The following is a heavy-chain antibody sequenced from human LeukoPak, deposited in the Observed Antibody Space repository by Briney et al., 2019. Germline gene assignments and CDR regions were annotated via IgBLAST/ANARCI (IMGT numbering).Heavy chain of an antibody. CDR3: ARDHGQDIVVVPAAMMGDADY. J-gene: IGHJ4*02. CDR1: GFTFSSYS. V-gene: IGHV3-21*01. Sequence: GGSLRLSCAASGFTFSSYSMNWVRQAPGKGLEWVSSISSSSSYIYYADSVRGRFTISRDNAKNSLYLQMNSLRAEDTAGYYCARDHGQDIVVVPAAMMGDADYWGQGTLVTVSS. D-gene: IGHD2-2*01. CDR2: ISSSSSYI.